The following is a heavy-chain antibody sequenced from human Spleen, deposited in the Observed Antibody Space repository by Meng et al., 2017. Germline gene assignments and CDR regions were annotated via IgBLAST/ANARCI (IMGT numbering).Heavy chain of an antibody. J-gene: IGHJ4*02. Sequence: QITLKGSGPTLVKPTQTLTLTCTFSGFSLSTTGVGVGWIRQPPGKALEWLAFIYWNDDIRDSPSLKTRLTITKDTSRNQVVLTMTNMDPVDTATYYCAHTQEWGCADYWGQGTLVTVSS. D-gene: IGHD2-8*01. CDR1: GFSLSTTGVG. CDR3: AHTQEWGCADY. CDR2: IYWNDDI. V-gene: IGHV2-5*01.